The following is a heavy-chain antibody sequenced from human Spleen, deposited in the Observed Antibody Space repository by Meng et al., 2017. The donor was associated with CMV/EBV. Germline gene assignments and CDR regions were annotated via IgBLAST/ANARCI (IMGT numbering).Heavy chain of an antibody. CDR2: IKQDGSEK. Sequence: ETLSLTCVASGFTFSSYAMTWVRQAPGKGLEWVANIKQDGSEKYYVDSVKGRFTISRDNAKNSLYLQMNSLRAEDTAVYYCARDTDAMDVWGQGTTVTVSS. CDR1: GFTFSSYA. D-gene: IGHD4-17*01. J-gene: IGHJ6*02. CDR3: ARDTDAMDV. V-gene: IGHV3-7*01.